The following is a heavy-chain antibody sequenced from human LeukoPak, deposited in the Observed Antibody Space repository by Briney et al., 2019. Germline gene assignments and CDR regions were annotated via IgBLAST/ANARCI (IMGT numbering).Heavy chain of an antibody. CDR2: ISAYNGNT. CDR1: GYTFTSYG. Sequence: ASVKVSCKASGYTFTSYGVSWVRQAPGQGLEWMGWISAYNGNTNYVQKLQGRVTMTIDTSTSTVYMELRGLRSDDTAVYYCARDGHRRYYYESSDYRFDYWGQGTLVTVSS. J-gene: IGHJ4*02. D-gene: IGHD3-22*01. CDR3: ARDGHRRYYYESSDYRFDY. V-gene: IGHV1-18*01.